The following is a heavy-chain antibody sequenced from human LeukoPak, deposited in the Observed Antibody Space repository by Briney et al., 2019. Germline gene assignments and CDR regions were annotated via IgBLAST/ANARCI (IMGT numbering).Heavy chain of an antibody. CDR3: ARPSFTQGSYFDY. D-gene: IGHD2-15*01. CDR2: ISSSGSTI. J-gene: IGHJ4*02. Sequence: GGSLRLSCAASGFTFSSYEMNWVRQAPGKGLEWVSYISSSGSTIYYAVKGRFTISRDNAKNSLYLQMNSLSAEDTAVYYCARPSFTQGSYFDYWGQGTLVTVSS. CDR1: GFTFSSYE. V-gene: IGHV3-48*03.